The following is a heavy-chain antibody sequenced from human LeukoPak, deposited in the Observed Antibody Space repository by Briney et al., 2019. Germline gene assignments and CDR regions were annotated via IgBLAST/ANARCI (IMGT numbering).Heavy chain of an antibody. Sequence: PGGSLRLSCVVSGFTFSNYGMHWVRQAPGKGLEWVALTTYDGSTKYYADSVKGRFTISKDNSRNTLYLQMSSLKVEDTAIYYCAKPLDEYFDFWGQGTLVTVSS. CDR1: GFTFSNYG. V-gene: IGHV3-30*18. CDR2: TTYDGSTK. CDR3: AKPLDEYFDF. J-gene: IGHJ4*02.